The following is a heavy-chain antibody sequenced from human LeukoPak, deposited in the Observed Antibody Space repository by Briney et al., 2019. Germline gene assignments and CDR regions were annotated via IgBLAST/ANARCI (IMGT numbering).Heavy chain of an antibody. V-gene: IGHV4-59*08. Sequence: QPSETLSLTCTVSGGSISSYYWSWIRQPPGKGLEWIGYIYYSGSTNYNPSLKSRVTISVDTSKNQFSLKLSSVTAADTAVYYCASLSPGGQAIDYWGQGTLVTVSS. CDR3: ASLSPGGQAIDY. D-gene: IGHD2/OR15-2a*01. CDR2: IYYSGST. J-gene: IGHJ4*02. CDR1: GGSISSYY.